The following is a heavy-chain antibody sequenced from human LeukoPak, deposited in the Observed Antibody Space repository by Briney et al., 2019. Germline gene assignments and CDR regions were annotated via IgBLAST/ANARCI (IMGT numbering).Heavy chain of an antibody. CDR2: IYYSGST. CDR3: ARHRGYCSSTSCSYNWFDP. V-gene: IGHV4-59*08. J-gene: IGHJ5*02. D-gene: IGHD2-2*03. CDR1: GGSISSYF. Sequence: SETLSLTCTVSGGSISSYFWSWIRQPPGKGLEWIGYIYYSGSTKYNPSLKSRVTMSVDTSKNRFSLKLSSVTAADTAVYYCARHRGYCSSTSCSYNWFDPWGQGTLVTVSS.